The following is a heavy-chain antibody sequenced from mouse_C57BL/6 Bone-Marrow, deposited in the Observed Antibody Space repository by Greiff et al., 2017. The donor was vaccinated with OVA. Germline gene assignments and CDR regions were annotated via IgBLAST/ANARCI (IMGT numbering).Heavy chain of an antibody. Sequence: EVQLVESGGDLVKPGGSLKLSCAASGFTFSSYGMSWVRQTPDKRLEWVAPISSGGSYTYYPDSVKGRFTISRDNAKNTLYLQMSSLKSEDTAMYYCARHVYGSSSAWFAYWGQGTLVTVSA. D-gene: IGHD1-1*01. V-gene: IGHV5-6*01. J-gene: IGHJ3*01. CDR1: GFTFSSYG. CDR3: ARHVYGSSSAWFAY. CDR2: ISSGGSYT.